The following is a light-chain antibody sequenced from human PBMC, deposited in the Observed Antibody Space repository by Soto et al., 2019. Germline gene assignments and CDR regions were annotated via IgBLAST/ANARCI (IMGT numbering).Light chain of an antibody. CDR2: DVT. CDR3: GSYMTTTSSYV. V-gene: IGLV2-14*03. CDR1: SGDFGDFDF. Sequence: QSALTQPASVTGSPGQSITVSCTGPSGDFGDFDFVSWYQQWPGKAPKVMIYDVTHRPSGVSTRFSGSKSGNTASLTISGLQAEDEAYYYCGSYMTTTSSYVFGTGTKVTV. J-gene: IGLJ1*01.